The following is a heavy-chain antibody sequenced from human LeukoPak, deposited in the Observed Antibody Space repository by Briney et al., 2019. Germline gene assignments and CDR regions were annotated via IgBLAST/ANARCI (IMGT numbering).Heavy chain of an antibody. Sequence: SETLSLTCIVSDDPIRTSFWSWIPQPPRKGLEWIGNVDYSGSTDYNPSLKSRVITSIDTYKKQFSVTLSSVTAAYTAVYHCARYMYGNVIDAFDMWGEGTMVTVSS. J-gene: IGHJ3*02. V-gene: IGHV4-59*04. D-gene: IGHD4-23*01. CDR2: VDYSGST. CDR3: ARYMYGNVIDAFDM. CDR1: DDPIRTSF.